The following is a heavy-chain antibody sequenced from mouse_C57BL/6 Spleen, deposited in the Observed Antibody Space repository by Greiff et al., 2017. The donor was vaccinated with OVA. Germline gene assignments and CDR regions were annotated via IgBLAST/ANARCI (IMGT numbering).Heavy chain of an antibody. CDR3: ARKFNWGPNYFDY. CDR2: IYPGSGST. D-gene: IGHD4-1*01. CDR1: GYTFTSYW. V-gene: IGHV1-55*01. Sequence: VKLQQPGAELVKPGASVKMSCKASGYTFTSYWITWVKPRPGQGLEWIGDIYPGSGSTNYNEKFKSKATLTVDTSSSTAYMQLSSLTSEDSAVYYCARKFNWGPNYFDYWGQGTTLTVSS. J-gene: IGHJ2*01.